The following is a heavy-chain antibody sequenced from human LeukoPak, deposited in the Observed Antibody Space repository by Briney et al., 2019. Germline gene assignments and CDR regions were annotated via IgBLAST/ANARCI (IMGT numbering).Heavy chain of an antibody. CDR3: ATWRLGPEFSSSDNWFDP. Sequence: ASVKVSCKASGYTFTSYYMHWVRQAPGQGLEWMGIINPNSGSTSYAQKFQGRVTMTRDTSTSTLYMELSSLRSEDTAVYYCATWRLGPEFSSSDNWFDPWGQGTLVTVSS. CDR1: GYTFTSYY. CDR2: INPNSGST. J-gene: IGHJ5*02. V-gene: IGHV1-46*01. D-gene: IGHD2-21*02.